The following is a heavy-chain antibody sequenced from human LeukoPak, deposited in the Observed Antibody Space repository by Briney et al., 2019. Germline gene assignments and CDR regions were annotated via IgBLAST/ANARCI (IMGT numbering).Heavy chain of an antibody. Sequence: ASLKVSCKASGYTFTAYYIHWVRQAPGQGLEWMGWINPNTGGTNYAQNFQGRVTMTRDTSISTAYMELTRLSSDDTAVFYCARDDTSMVPHYWGQGTLLTVSS. D-gene: IGHD5-18*01. J-gene: IGHJ4*02. CDR1: GYTFTAYY. V-gene: IGHV1-2*02. CDR3: ARDDTSMVPHY. CDR2: INPNTGGT.